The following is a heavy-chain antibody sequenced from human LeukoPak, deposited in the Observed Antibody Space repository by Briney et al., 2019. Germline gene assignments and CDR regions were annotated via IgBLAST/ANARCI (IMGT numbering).Heavy chain of an antibody. V-gene: IGHV3-23*01. J-gene: IGHJ4*02. CDR1: GFTFSSYA. CDR2: ISGSGGST. D-gene: IGHD6-13*01. Sequence: PGGSLRLSCAASGFTFSSYAMSWVRQAPGKGLEWVSAISGSGGSTYYADSVKGRFAISRDNSKNTLYLQMNSLRAEDTAVYYCAKDSSSPVEIDYWGQGTLVTVSS. CDR3: AKDSSSPVEIDY.